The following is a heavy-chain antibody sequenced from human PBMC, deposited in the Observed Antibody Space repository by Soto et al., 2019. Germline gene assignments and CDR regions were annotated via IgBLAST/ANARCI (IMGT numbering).Heavy chain of an antibody. V-gene: IGHV3-20*04. J-gene: IGHJ6*02. CDR1: GFTFDDYG. CDR3: ARDRGPRAFERYYYYYGMDV. CDR2: MHWNGVSI. Sequence: PGGSLRLSCAPSGFTFDDYGMRWVRQAPGKGLEWVSDMHWNGVSIGYADSVRGRFTISRDNANNSLHVQMDSLRAEDTAVYYCARDRGPRAFERYYYYYGMDVWGQGTTVTVSS. D-gene: IGHD3-10*01.